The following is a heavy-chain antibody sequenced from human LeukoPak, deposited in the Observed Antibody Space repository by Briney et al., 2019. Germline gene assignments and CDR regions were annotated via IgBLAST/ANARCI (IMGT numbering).Heavy chain of an antibody. Sequence: LTCTVSTGSLSTYYWTWIRQPPGXGXEXIGYIYYTGNTNYNPSLKSRVTILVDTSKNQFSLKLSSVTAADTAAYYCARLYYFDSGTYYYAFDYWGQGTPVTVSS. V-gene: IGHV4-59*08. D-gene: IGHD3-22*01. CDR3: ARLYYFDSGTYYYAFDY. CDR2: IYYTGNT. J-gene: IGHJ4*02. CDR1: TGSLSTYY.